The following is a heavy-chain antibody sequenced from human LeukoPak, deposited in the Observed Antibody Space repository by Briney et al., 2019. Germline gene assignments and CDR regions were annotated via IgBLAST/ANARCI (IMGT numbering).Heavy chain of an antibody. D-gene: IGHD3-10*01. CDR1: GFTFSSYA. CDR2: ISSNGGST. J-gene: IGHJ4*02. Sequence: GGSLRHSCSASGFTFSSYAMHWVRQAPGKGLEYVSAISSNGGSTYYADSVKGRFTISRDNSKNTLYLQMSSLRAEDTAVYYCVKNTPGSGYQFDYWGQGTLVTVSS. CDR3: VKNTPGSGYQFDY. V-gene: IGHV3-64D*06.